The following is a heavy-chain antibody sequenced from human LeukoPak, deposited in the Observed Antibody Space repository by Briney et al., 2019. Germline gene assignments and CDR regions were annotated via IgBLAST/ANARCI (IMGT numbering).Heavy chain of an antibody. J-gene: IGHJ4*02. CDR3: ARAMGRGSGIPSILEY. V-gene: IGHV1-2*02. D-gene: IGHD3-10*01. Sequence: ASVKVSCKAPGYTFTGYYMHWVRQAPGQGLEWMGWINPNSGGTNYAQKFQGRVTMTRDTSISTAYMELSRLRSDDTAVYYCARAMGRGSGIPSILEYWGQGTLVTVSS. CDR1: GYTFTGYY. CDR2: INPNSGGT.